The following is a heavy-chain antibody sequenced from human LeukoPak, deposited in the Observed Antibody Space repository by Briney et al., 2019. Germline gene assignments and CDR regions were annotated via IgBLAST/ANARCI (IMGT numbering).Heavy chain of an antibody. D-gene: IGHD5-18*01. J-gene: IGHJ4*02. CDR2: IYYSGST. CDR1: GGSISSGDYY. V-gene: IGHV4-30-4*01. CDR3: ARDPYGRYSYGPQGSTH. Sequence: SETLSLTCTVSGGSISSGDYYWSWIRQPPGKGLEWIGYIYYSGSTYYNPSLKSRVTISVDTSKNQFSLKLSSVTAADTAVYYCARDPYGRYSYGPQGSTHWGRGTLVTVSS.